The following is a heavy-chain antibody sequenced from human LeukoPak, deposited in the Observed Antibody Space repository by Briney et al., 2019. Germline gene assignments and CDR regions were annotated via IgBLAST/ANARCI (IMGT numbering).Heavy chain of an antibody. V-gene: IGHV3-23*01. D-gene: IGHD6-13*01. J-gene: IGHJ5*02. CDR3: ARGVAATGTPNWFDP. CDR1: GFTFSTYA. Sequence: GGSLRLSCAASGFTFSTYAMSWVRQAPGKGLEWVSSISASGTSPYYTDSVKGRFTISRDTSKNTLSLQMNSLRVDDTAVYYCARGVAATGTPNWFDPWGQGTLVTVSS. CDR2: ISASGTSP.